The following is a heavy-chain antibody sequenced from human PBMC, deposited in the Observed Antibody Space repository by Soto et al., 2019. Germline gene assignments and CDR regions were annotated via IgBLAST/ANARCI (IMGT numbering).Heavy chain of an antibody. Sequence: PSETLSLTCAVYGGSFSGYYWSWIRQPPGKGLEWIGEINHSGSTNYNPSLKSRVTISVDTSKNQFSLKLSSVTAADKAVYYCARGRRFDYWGQGTLVTVSS. V-gene: IGHV4-34*01. CDR3: ARGRRFDY. J-gene: IGHJ4*02. CDR1: GGSFSGYY. CDR2: INHSGST.